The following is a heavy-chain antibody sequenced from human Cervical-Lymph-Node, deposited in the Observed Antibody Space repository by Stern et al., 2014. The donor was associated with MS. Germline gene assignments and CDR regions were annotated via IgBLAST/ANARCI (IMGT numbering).Heavy chain of an antibody. CDR3: ARRNIDLLDAFDY. D-gene: IGHD1/OR15-1a*01. Sequence: EVHLVESGGGLVQPGGSLRLSCAASGFTLSANWMHWVRQVPGKGLEWVSRLSADGTVITYADSVKGRFTTSRDNARNTLYLQMNSVKTEDTAVYFCARRNIDLLDAFDYWGQGVLVTVSS. V-gene: IGHV3-74*02. CDR1: GFTLSANW. CDR2: LSADGTVI. J-gene: IGHJ4*02.